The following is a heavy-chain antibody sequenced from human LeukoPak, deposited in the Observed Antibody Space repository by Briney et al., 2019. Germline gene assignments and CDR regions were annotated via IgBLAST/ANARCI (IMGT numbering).Heavy chain of an antibody. Sequence: GRSLRLSCAASGFTFSSYSMHWVRQAPGKGLEWVAVISYDGSNKYYADSVKGRFTISRDNSKNTLYLQMNSLRAEDTAVYYCAREDAPDYGDYYFDYWGEGALVTVSS. CDR3: AREDAPDYGDYYFDY. J-gene: IGHJ4*02. CDR2: ISYDGSNK. D-gene: IGHD4-17*01. CDR1: GFTFSSYS. V-gene: IGHV3-30-3*01.